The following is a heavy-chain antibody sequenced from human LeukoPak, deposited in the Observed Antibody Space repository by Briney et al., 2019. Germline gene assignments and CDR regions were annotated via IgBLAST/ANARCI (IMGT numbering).Heavy chain of an antibody. V-gene: IGHV1-2*02. CDR2: INPNSGDT. J-gene: IGHJ6*03. CDR3: CRYYYCMDV. CDR1: GYTFTGHY. Sequence: ASVKVSCKASGYTFTGHYMHWVRQAPGQGLEWMGWINPNSGDTNYAQQFQGRVTMTGDTSISTAYMELSSLRSEDTAVYYCCRYYYCMDVWGKGTTVTVSS.